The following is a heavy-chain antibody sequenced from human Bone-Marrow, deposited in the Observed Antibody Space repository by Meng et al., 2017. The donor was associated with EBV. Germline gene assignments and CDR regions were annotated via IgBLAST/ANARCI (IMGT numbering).Heavy chain of an antibody. CDR3: ARGRGYSSPNFDY. CDR2: INHSGST. D-gene: IGHD6-13*01. CDR1: GGSFSGYY. Sequence: QVQLQQWGSGLLKPSDTLSLTCAFYGGSFSGYYWSWIRQPPGKGLEWIGEINHSGSTNYNPSLKSRVTISVDTSKNQFSLKLSSVTAADTAVYYCARGRGYSSPNFDYWGQGTLVTVSS. V-gene: IGHV4-34*01. J-gene: IGHJ4*02.